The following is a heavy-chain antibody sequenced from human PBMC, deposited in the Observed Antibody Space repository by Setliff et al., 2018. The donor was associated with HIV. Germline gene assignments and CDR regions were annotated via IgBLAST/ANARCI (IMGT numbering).Heavy chain of an antibody. CDR3: ARDFGTFHAFDM. Sequence: SETLSLTCTVSGGSISSYYWSWIRQPAGKGLEWIGRIYSTGSINYNPSLRSGVTMSVVRSKNSFSLEVTSVTAADTAIYYCARDFGTFHAFDMWGQGTVVTVSS. D-gene: IGHD3-10*01. J-gene: IGHJ3*02. V-gene: IGHV4-4*07. CDR2: IYSTGSI. CDR1: GGSISSYY.